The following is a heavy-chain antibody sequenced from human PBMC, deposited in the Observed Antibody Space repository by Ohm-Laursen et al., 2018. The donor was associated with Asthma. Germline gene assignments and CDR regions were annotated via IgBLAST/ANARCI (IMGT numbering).Heavy chain of an antibody. CDR1: EFTFSLYG. D-gene: IGHD3-16*01. J-gene: IGHJ6*02. Sequence: SLRLSCTASEFTFSLYGMNWVRQAPGKGLEWVSYISSSSSTIYYADSVKGRFTISRDNAKNSLYLQMNNLRAEDAAIYYCAREWGGMDVWGQGTTVTVSS. V-gene: IGHV3-48*01. CDR3: AREWGGMDV. CDR2: ISSSSSTI.